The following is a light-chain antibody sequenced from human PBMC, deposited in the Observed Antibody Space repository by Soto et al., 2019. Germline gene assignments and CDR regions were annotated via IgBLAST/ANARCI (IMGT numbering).Light chain of an antibody. CDR2: DAS. V-gene: IGKV3-20*01. CDR1: QTVGRNY. Sequence: EIVLTQSPGSLSLFPGERATLSCRASQTVGRNYLAWFQQKPGQAPRLLIYDASTRATGIPDKFGGSGSGTDFTLTISRLKPEDFAFYYCQQYVNSPITFGQGTRLENK. CDR3: QQYVNSPIT. J-gene: IGKJ5*01.